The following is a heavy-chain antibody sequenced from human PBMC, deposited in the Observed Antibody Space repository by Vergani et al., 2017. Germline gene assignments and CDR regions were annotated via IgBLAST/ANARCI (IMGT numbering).Heavy chain of an antibody. CDR3: ASLYYDSSGYDHDAFDI. CDR2: IKQDGSEK. J-gene: IGHJ3*02. D-gene: IGHD3-22*01. CDR1: GFTFSSYW. V-gene: IGHV3-7*01. Sequence: EVQLVESGGGLVQPGGSLRLSCAASGFTFSSYWMSWVRQAPGKGLEWVANIKQDGSEKYYVDSVKGRFPISRDNAKNSLYLQMNSLRAEDTAVYYCASLYYDSSGYDHDAFDIWGQGTMVTVSS.